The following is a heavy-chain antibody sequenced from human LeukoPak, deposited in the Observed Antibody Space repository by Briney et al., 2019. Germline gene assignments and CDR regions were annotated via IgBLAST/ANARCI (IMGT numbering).Heavy chain of an antibody. CDR2: IYYSGST. CDR3: ARGDSSGYAKSGAFDI. D-gene: IGHD3-22*01. V-gene: IGHV4-31*03. Sequence: SQTLSLTCTVSGGSISSGGYYWSWIRQHPGKGLEWIGYIYYSGSTYYNPSLKSRVTISVDTSKNQFSLKLSSVTAADTAVYYCARGDSSGYAKSGAFDIWGQGTMVTVSS. J-gene: IGHJ3*02. CDR1: GGSISSGGYY.